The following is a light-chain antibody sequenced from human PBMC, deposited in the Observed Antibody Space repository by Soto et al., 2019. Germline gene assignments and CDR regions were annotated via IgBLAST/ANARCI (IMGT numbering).Light chain of an antibody. CDR3: SSYTSSSTRVV. V-gene: IGLV2-14*03. CDR2: DVS. J-gene: IGLJ2*01. CDR1: SSDVGAYNY. Sequence: QSVLTQPASVSGSPGQSITISCTGTSSDVGAYNYVSWYQQHPGKAPKLMIYDVSNRPSGVSNRFSASKSGNTASLTISGLRAEDEADYYCSSYTSSSTRVVFGGGTKLTVL.